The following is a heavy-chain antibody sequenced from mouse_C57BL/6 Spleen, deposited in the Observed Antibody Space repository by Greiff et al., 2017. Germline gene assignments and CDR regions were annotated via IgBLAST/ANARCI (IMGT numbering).Heavy chain of an antibody. V-gene: IGHV1-4*01. CDR3: ASYGSSPWFAY. CDR1: GYTFTSYT. J-gene: IGHJ3*01. Sequence: VKLMESGAELARPGASVKMSCKASGYTFTSYTMHWVKQRPGQGLEWIGYINPSSGYTKYNQKFKDKATLTADKSSSTAYMQLSSLTSEDSAVYYCASYGSSPWFAYWGQGTLVTVSA. D-gene: IGHD1-1*01. CDR2: INPSSGYT.